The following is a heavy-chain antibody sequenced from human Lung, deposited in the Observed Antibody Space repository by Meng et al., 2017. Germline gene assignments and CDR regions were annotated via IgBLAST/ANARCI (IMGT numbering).Heavy chain of an antibody. V-gene: IGHV4-34*01. CDR1: GGSFSDYY. CDR3: ARGPTTMAHDFDY. J-gene: IGHJ4*02. Sequence: QARLRQWGAGLLKPSETWSLTCVVSGGSFSDYYWSWIRQPPGKGLEWIGEINHSGSTNYNPSLESRATKSVDTSQNNLSLKLSSVTAADSAVYYCARGPTTMAHDFDYWGQGTLVTVSS. D-gene: IGHD4-11*01. CDR2: INHSGST.